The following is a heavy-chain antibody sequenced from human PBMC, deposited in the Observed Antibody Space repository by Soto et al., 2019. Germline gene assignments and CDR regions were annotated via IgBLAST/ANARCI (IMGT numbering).Heavy chain of an antibody. J-gene: IGHJ5*02. V-gene: IGHV1-2*02. CDR1: GYTFTDNH. CDR3: ARDASSEESSSWYGWFDP. Sequence: GASVKVSCKASGYTFTDNHIPWLRRTPGQGLEWMGWINPKSGDANYAQKFQGRVTMTRDTSISTAYMELSRLRSDDTAVYYCARDASSEESSSWYGWFDPWGQGTLVTVSS. D-gene: IGHD6-13*01. CDR2: INPKSGDA.